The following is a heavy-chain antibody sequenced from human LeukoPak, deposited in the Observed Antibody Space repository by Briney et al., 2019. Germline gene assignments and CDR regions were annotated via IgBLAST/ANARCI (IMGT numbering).Heavy chain of an antibody. V-gene: IGHV3-21*01. CDR3: AREAGRGPFSSSTSFYDY. J-gene: IGHJ4*02. CDR1: GFTFSSYS. Sequence: GGSLRLSCAASGFTFSSYSMNWVRQAPGKGLEWVSSISSSSSYIYYADSVKGRFTISRDNAKNSLYLQMNSLRAEDTAVYYCAREAGRGPFSSSTSFYDYWGQGTLVTVSS. CDR2: ISSSSSYI. D-gene: IGHD2-2*01.